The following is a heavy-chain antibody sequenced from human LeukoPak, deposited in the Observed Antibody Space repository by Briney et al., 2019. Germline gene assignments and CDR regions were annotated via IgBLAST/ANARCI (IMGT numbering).Heavy chain of an antibody. Sequence: GGSLRLSCAASGFTFSSYSMNWVRQAPGKGLEWVSYISSSSTIYYADSVKGRFTISRDNAKNSLYLQMNSLRAEDTAVYYCARDTPTPFRRYCSSTSCLPYYGMDVWGQGTTVTVSS. D-gene: IGHD2-2*01. V-gene: IGHV3-48*04. J-gene: IGHJ6*02. CDR2: ISSSSTI. CDR1: GFTFSSYS. CDR3: ARDTPTPFRRYCSSTSCLPYYGMDV.